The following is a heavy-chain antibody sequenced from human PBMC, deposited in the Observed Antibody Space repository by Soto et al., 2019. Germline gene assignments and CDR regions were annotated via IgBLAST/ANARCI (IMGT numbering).Heavy chain of an antibody. Sequence: ASVKVSCKASGYTFTSYGISWVRQAPGQGLEWMGWISAYNGNTNYTQKLQGRVTMTTDTSTSTAYMELRSLRSDDTAVYYCARDNHWWGEVPAAREDDAFDIWGQGTMVTVSS. J-gene: IGHJ3*02. CDR1: GYTFTSYG. CDR3: ARDNHWWGEVPAAREDDAFDI. CDR2: ISAYNGNT. D-gene: IGHD2-2*01. V-gene: IGHV1-18*01.